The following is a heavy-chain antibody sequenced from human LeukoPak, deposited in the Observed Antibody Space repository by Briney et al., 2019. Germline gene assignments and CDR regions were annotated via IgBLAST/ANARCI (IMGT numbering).Heavy chain of an antibody. CDR2: ISGSGGSA. D-gene: IGHD4-17*01. CDR1: GFTFSSYA. V-gene: IGHV3-23*01. Sequence: GGSLRLSCAASGFTFSSYAMSWVRQAPGKGLEWVSAISGSGGSAYYADSVKGRFTISRDNSKNTLYLQMNSLRAGDTAVYYCAKDPWPLDGDYVLFDYWGQGTLVTVSS. J-gene: IGHJ4*02. CDR3: AKDPWPLDGDYVLFDY.